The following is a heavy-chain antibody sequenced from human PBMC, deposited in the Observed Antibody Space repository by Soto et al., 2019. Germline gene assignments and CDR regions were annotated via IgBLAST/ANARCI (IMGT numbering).Heavy chain of an antibody. V-gene: IGHV1-46*01. CDR3: ARDPTQHMVRGVVVAGYFDY. J-gene: IGHJ4*02. CDR1: GYTFTSYY. CDR2: INPSGGST. Sequence: ASVKVSCKASGYTFTSYYMHWVRQAPGQGLEWMGIINPSGGSTSYAQKFQGRVTMTRDTSTSTVYMELSSLRSEDTAVYYCARDPTQHMVRGVVVAGYFDYWGQGTLVTVSS. D-gene: IGHD3-10*01.